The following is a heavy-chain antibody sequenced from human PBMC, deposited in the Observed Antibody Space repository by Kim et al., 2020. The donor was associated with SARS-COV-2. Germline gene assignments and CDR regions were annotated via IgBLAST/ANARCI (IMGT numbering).Heavy chain of an antibody. CDR2: GST. Sequence: GSTNYNPSLKSRVTISVDTSKNQFSLKLSSVTAADTAVYYCARTADDFDYWGQGTLVTVSS. J-gene: IGHJ4*02. D-gene: IGHD6-13*01. V-gene: IGHV4-59*01. CDR3: ARTADDFDY.